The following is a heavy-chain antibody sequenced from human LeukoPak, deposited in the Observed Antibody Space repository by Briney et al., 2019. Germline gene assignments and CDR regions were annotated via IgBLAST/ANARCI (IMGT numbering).Heavy chain of an antibody. CDR3: VKDYGTRGTGGAYLDA. D-gene: IGHD1-1*01. CDR1: GFTFSSYG. V-gene: IGHV3-30*02. CDR2: IQYDERNK. J-gene: IGHJ5*02. Sequence: PGGSLRLSCAASGFTFSSYGMHWVRQAPGKGLEWMTFIQYDERNKKYADSVKGRFTISRDNSKKKLYLEMNSLRTEDTAIYYCVKDYGTRGTGGAYLDAWGQGTLVTVSS.